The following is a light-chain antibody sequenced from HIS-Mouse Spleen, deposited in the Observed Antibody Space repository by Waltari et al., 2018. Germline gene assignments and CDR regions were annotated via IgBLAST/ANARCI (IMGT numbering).Light chain of an antibody. CDR2: EVS. J-gene: IGLJ1*01. Sequence: QSALTQPASVSGSPGQSITISCTGTSSDVGGYNYVSWYQQHPGKAPKLMFYEVSNRASGVSNRVSGSKSGNTASLTISGLQAEDEADYYCSSYTSSSTYVFGTGTKVTVL. CDR3: SSYTSSSTYV. V-gene: IGLV2-14*01. CDR1: SSDVGGYNY.